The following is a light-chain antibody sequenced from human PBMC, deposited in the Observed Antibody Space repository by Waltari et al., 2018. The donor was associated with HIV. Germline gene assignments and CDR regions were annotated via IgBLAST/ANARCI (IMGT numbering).Light chain of an antibody. CDR2: GNS. V-gene: IGLV1-40*01. CDR3: QTWDSGIRV. J-gene: IGLJ3*02. CDR1: SSNVGAGYD. Sequence: QSVLTQPPSVSGAPGQRVTISCTGSSSNVGAGYDVHWYQQLPETAPKLLIYGNSNRPSGVPDRFSGSSSGAERYLTISSLQSDDEADYYCQTWDSGIRVFGGGTRLTVL.